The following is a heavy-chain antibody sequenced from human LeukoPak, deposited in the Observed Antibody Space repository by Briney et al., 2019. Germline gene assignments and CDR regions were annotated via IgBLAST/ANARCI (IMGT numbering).Heavy chain of an antibody. V-gene: IGHV4-59*01. CDR2: IYYSGRT. Sequence: SETLSLTCTVSGGSISNYYWSWIRQPPGRGLEWIGYIYYSGRTNYNPSLKSRVTISVDTSKNQFSLKLSSVTAADTAVYYCAKGHTYGMIWGQGTLVTVSS. D-gene: IGHD5-18*01. CDR1: GGSISNYY. CDR3: AKGHTYGMI. J-gene: IGHJ4*02.